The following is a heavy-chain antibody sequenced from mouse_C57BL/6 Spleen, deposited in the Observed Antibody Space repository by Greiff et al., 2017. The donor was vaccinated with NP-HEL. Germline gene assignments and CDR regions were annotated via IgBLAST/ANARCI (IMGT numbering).Heavy chain of an antibody. D-gene: IGHD2-4*01. Sequence: QVQLKQPGAELVRPGSSVKLSCKASGYTFTSYWMDWVKQRPGQGLEWIGNIYPSDSETHYNQKFKDKATLTVDKSSSTAYMQLSSLTSEDSAVYYCARRRGLGSYFDVWGTGTTVTVSS. CDR2: IYPSDSET. CDR3: ARRRGLGSYFDV. J-gene: IGHJ1*03. CDR1: GYTFTSYW. V-gene: IGHV1-61*01.